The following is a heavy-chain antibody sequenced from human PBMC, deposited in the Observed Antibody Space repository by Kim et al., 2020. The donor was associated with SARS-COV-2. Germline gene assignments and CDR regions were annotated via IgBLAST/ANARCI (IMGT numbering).Heavy chain of an antibody. D-gene: IGHD3-22*01. CDR2: IWYDGSNK. CDR3: ARGDYYDSSGYNDGDY. Sequence: GGSLRLSCAASGFTFSSYGMHWVRQAPGKGMEWVAVIWYDGSNKYYADSVKGRFTISRDNSKNTLYLQMNSLRAEDTAVYYCARGDYYDSSGYNDGDYWGQGTLVTVSS. V-gene: IGHV3-33*01. J-gene: IGHJ4*02. CDR1: GFTFSSYG.